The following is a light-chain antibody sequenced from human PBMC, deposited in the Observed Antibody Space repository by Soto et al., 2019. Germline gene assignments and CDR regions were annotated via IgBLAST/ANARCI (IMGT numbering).Light chain of an antibody. CDR3: SSYTSSSTHNYV. CDR2: EVS. J-gene: IGLJ1*01. Sequence: QSALTQPASVSGSPGQSITISCTGTSSDVGGYNYVSWYQQHPGKAPKLMIYEVSNRPSGVSNRFSGSKSGNTASLTISGLQAEDKADYYCSSYTSSSTHNYVFGTGTKVTVL. CDR1: SSDVGGYNY. V-gene: IGLV2-14*01.